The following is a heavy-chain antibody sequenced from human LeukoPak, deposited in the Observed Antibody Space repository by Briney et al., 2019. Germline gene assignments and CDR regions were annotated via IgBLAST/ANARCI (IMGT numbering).Heavy chain of an antibody. Sequence: PGGSLRLSCAASGFTFRSFDMNWVRQAPGKGLERGGYISNSDNAINYAYSVRSRFTISREDAKNSMYLQMNSLRVEDTATYYCARSDLSLVWGKGTTVTVSS. J-gene: IGHJ6*03. V-gene: IGHV3-48*03. CDR3: ARSDLSLV. CDR1: GFTFRSFD. CDR2: ISNSDNAI.